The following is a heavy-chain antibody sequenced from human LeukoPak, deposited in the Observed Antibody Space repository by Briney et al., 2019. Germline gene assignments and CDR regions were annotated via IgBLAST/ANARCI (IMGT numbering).Heavy chain of an antibody. Sequence: PSETLSLTCTVYSGSISSFYWSWIRQPPGEELEWIAYIHNSGSTNYNPSLKSRLTISVDTSKNQFSLKLRSVTAADTAVYYCVRDWEGFNFDIWGQGTTVTVSS. V-gene: IGHV4-59*01. CDR2: IHNSGST. CDR1: SGSISSFY. J-gene: IGHJ3*02. CDR3: VRDWEGFNFDI. D-gene: IGHD1-26*01.